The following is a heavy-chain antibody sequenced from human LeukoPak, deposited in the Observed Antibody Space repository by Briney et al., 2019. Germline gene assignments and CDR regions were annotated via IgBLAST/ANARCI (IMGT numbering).Heavy chain of an antibody. CDR2: IIPIFGTA. J-gene: IGHJ3*02. CDR3: ARENRDGYNMGLAFDI. D-gene: IGHD5-24*01. V-gene: IGHV1-69*13. CDR1: GGTFSSYA. Sequence: SVKVSCMASGGTFSSYAISWVRQAPGQGLEWMGGIIPIFGTANYAQKFQGRVTITADESTSTAYMELSSLRSEDTAVYYCARENRDGYNMGLAFDIWGQGTMVTVSS.